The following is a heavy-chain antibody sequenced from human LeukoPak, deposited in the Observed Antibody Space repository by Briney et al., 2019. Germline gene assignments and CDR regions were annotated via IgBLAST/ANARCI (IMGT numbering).Heavy chain of an antibody. CDR2: ISWDGGST. J-gene: IGHJ4*02. CDR3: AITPQKGGLIPAAGTARFDY. V-gene: IGHV3-43D*04. Sequence: GGSLRLSCAASGFTFDDYAMHWVRQAPGKGLEWVSLISWDGGSTYYADSVKGRFTISRDNSKNSLYLQMNSLRAEDSALYYCAITPQKGGLIPAAGTARFDYWGQGTLVTVSS. D-gene: IGHD6-13*01. CDR1: GFTFDDYA.